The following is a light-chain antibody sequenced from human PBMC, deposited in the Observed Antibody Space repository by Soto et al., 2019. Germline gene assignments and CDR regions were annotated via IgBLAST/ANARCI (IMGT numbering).Light chain of an antibody. CDR3: QQLNSYPRT. CDR1: QGISKF. Sequence: DIQMTQSPSSVSASVGDRVTITCRASQGISKFLAWYQQRPGMPPKLLIYAASTLQSGVPSRFSGSGSGTEFTLTISSLQPEDFATYYCQQLNSYPRTFGQGTKVDIK. CDR2: AAS. J-gene: IGKJ1*01. V-gene: IGKV1-9*01.